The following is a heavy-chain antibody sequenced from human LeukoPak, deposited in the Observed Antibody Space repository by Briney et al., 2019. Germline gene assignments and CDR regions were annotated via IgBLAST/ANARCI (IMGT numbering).Heavy chain of an antibody. CDR2: VWYDGYNK. CDR1: GFTFRSYG. V-gene: IGHV3-33*01. D-gene: IGHD1-26*01. Sequence: GGSLRLACAASGFTFRSYGMDWVRPATGRVREGVANVWYDGYNKYYADSVKARFTISRDNSKNTLYLQMSSLRDEDTAVYYCAGGVGATDNIDYWGQGTLVTVSS. CDR3: AGGVGATDNIDY. J-gene: IGHJ4*02.